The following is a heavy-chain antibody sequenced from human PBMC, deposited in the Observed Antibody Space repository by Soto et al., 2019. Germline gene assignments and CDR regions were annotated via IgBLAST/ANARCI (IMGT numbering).Heavy chain of an antibody. Sequence: PGGSLRLSCEASGLGFSAYSMHWVRQAPGKGPEWVAVIQHNGYSIHYADSVRGRFTFSRDNYNNILYLQMNGLTPEDTALYYCVSVGWGYSYGNGLDGWGQGTTVTVSS. CDR2: IQHNGYSI. J-gene: IGHJ6*02. V-gene: IGHV3-30-3*01. CDR3: VSVGWGYSYGNGLDG. CDR1: GLGFSAYS. D-gene: IGHD5-18*01.